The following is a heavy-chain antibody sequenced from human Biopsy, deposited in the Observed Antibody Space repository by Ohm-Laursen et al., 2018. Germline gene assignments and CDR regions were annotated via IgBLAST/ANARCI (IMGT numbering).Heavy chain of an antibody. D-gene: IGHD5-18*01. J-gene: IGHJ4*02. V-gene: IGHV3-33*01. CDR1: GFTLNKHG. CDR3: GRDPRDTALGIFDY. CDR2: IWFDETNK. Sequence: TLSLTCAASGFTLNKHGMHWVRQAPGKGLEWVAVIWFDETNKHYADSVKGRFTISRDNSKNMLYLQMNTLRDADTAVYYCGRDPRDTALGIFDYWGLGTLVTVSS.